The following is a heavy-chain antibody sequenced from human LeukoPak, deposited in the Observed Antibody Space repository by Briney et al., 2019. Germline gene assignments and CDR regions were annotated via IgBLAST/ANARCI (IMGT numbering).Heavy chain of an antibody. CDR1: GYTFTNHA. CDR3: ARATAAAAPYYYYYYMDV. J-gene: IGHJ6*03. V-gene: IGHV1-2*02. CDR2: INPNSRGT. Sequence: ASVKVSCKASGYTFTNHAINWVRQAPGQGLEWMGWINPNSRGTNYAQKFQGRVTMTRDTSISTAYMELSRLRSDDTAVYYCARATAAAAPYYYYYYMDVWGKGTTVTVSS. D-gene: IGHD6-13*01.